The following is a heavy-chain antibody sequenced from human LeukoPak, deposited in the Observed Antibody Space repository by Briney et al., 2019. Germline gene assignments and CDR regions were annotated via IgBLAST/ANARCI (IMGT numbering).Heavy chain of an antibody. CDR3: ARDLRIAARPFSCGFDP. CDR1: GYTFTGYH. Sequence: EASVKVSCKASGYTFTGYHMHWVRQAPGQGLEWMGWINPNSGGTNYAQKFQGRVTMTRDTSISTAYMELSRLRSDDTAVYYCARDLRIAARPFSCGFDPWGQGTLVTVSS. J-gene: IGHJ5*02. V-gene: IGHV1-2*02. D-gene: IGHD6-6*01. CDR2: INPNSGGT.